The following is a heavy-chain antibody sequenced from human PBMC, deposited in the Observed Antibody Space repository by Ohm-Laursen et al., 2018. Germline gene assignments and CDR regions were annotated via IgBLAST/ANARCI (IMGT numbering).Heavy chain of an antibody. D-gene: IGHD4-17*01. Sequence: LSLTCAASGFTFSSYEMNWVRQAPGKGLEWVSYISSSGSTIYYADSVKGRFTISRDNAKNSLYLQMNSLRAEDTAVYYCARTGLARGVTTMFDYWGQGTLVTVSS. CDR1: GFTFSSYE. CDR3: ARTGLARGVTTMFDY. J-gene: IGHJ4*02. CDR2: ISSSGSTI. V-gene: IGHV3-48*03.